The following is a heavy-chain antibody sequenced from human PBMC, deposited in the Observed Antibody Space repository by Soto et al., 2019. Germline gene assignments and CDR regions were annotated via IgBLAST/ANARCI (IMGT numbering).Heavy chain of an antibody. J-gene: IGHJ6*02. CDR2: ITGSGDNT. CDR3: ARALEWFPSYFYGLDV. CDR1: GFTFSNYA. V-gene: IGHV3-23*01. D-gene: IGHD3-3*01. Sequence: GGSLRLSCAASGFTFSNYAMNWVRQAPGKGLEWVSAITGSGDNTYYPDSVKGRFTISRDNPENTLYLQMNSLRAEDTALYYCARALEWFPSYFYGLDVWGQGTTVTVSS.